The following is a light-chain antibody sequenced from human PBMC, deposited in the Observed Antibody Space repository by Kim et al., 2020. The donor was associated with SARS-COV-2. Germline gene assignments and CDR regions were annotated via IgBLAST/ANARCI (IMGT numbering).Light chain of an antibody. Sequence: ERATINCKGGQSILYGSKKYLAWYQQKAGQPPKVLIYWASTREAGVPDRFSGSGSGTDFTLTISSLQAEDGAVYYCQQYYNSPCTFGPGTKVDIK. CDR2: WAS. V-gene: IGKV4-1*01. CDR3: QQYYNSPCT. CDR1: QSILYGSKKY. J-gene: IGKJ3*01.